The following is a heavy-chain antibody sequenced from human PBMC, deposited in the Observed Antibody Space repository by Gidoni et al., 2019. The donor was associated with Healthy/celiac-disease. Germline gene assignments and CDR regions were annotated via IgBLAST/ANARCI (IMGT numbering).Heavy chain of an antibody. CDR2: CIPIFGTA. CDR3: SRDRGVFLWFGAY. Sequence: QVQLVQSGAEVKKPGSSVKVPCKASGGTFSSYAISWVRQAPGQGLEWRGGCIPIFGTANYAQKFQGRVTITADKSTSTAYMELSSLRSEDTAVYYCSRDRGVFLWFGAYWGQGTLVTVSS. V-gene: IGHV1-69*06. CDR1: GGTFSSYA. D-gene: IGHD3-10*01. J-gene: IGHJ4*02.